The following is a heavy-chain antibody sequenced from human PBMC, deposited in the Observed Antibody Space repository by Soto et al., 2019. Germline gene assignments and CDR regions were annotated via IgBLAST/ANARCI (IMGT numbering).Heavy chain of an antibody. CDR3: ARRRSTSGIGAEYFDL. J-gene: IGHJ1*01. V-gene: IGHV1-69*01. CDR2: IVPILDTA. Sequence: QEQLVQSGAEVKKPGSSVQVSCKASGGTFNIYAITWVRQAPGQGLEWMGGIVPILDTANSAPKFQGRVTITADESTSTAYMELTSLRSEDTAVYYCARRRSTSGIGAEYFDLWGQGTPVTVSS. D-gene: IGHD2-2*01. CDR1: GGTFNIYA.